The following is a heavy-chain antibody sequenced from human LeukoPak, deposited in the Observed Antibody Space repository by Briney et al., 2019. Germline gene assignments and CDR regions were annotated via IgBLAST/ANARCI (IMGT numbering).Heavy chain of an antibody. D-gene: IGHD3-10*01. Sequence: SETLSLTCTVSGGSISSYYWSWIRQPPGKGLEWIGYIYYSGSTNYNPSLKSRVTTSVDTSKNQFSLKLSSVTAADTAVYYCARSSNYYGSGSYDPFDIWGRGTMVTVSS. CDR2: IYYSGST. CDR3: ARSSNYYGSGSYDPFDI. J-gene: IGHJ3*02. V-gene: IGHV4-59*01. CDR1: GGSISSYY.